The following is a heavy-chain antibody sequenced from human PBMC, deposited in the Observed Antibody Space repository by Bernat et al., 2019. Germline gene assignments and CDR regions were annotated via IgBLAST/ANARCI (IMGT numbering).Heavy chain of an antibody. CDR2: ISASGGTT. CDR3: AKVQSRSGTRTYIDY. J-gene: IGHJ4*02. V-gene: IGHV3-23*04. Sequence: EVQLVESGGDLVQPGGSLRLSCAASGFTFDSYGMSWVRQAPGKGPEWVSGISASGGTTYYADSVKGRFTVSRDNSKNTVYLQMNSLRAEDTAVYYCAKVQSRSGTRTYIDYWGQGTLVTVSS. D-gene: IGHD1-26*01. CDR1: GFTFDSYG.